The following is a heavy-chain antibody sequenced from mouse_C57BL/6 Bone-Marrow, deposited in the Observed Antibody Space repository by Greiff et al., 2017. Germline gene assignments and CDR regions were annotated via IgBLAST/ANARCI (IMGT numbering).Heavy chain of an antibody. CDR3: ARPKFPIYYYGSRGYFDV. Sequence: EVQLQQSGPELVKPGASVKISCKASGYTFTDYYMNWVKQSHGKSLEWIGDINPNNGGTSYNQKFKGKATLTVDKSSSTAYMELRSLTSEDSAVYYCARPKFPIYYYGSRGYFDVWGTGTTVTVSS. V-gene: IGHV1-26*01. D-gene: IGHD1-1*01. CDR1: GYTFTDYY. J-gene: IGHJ1*03. CDR2: INPNNGGT.